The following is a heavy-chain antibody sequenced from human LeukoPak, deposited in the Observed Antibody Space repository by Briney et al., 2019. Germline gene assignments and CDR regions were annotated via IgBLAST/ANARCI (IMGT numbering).Heavy chain of an antibody. CDR1: GSILSYYA. V-gene: IGHV3-33*01. CDR3: ARGTSDGPVAQLDH. CDR2: IWYDGSEK. J-gene: IGHJ4*02. D-gene: IGHD2-15*01. Sequence: QSGGSLRLSCAASGSILSYYAMHWVRQAPGKGLEWVSVIWYDGSEKYYVDSVKGRFTISRDNSKNTLYLQMNSLRVEDTAVYYCARGTSDGPVAQLDHWGQGTLVTVAS.